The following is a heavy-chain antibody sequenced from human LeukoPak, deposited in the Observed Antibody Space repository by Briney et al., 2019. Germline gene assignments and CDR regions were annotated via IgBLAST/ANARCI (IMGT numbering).Heavy chain of an antibody. D-gene: IGHD3-22*01. CDR1: GFTFSSYA. CDR2: ISYDGSNK. CDR3: ARLGSSGYLDY. Sequence: GGSLRLSCAASGFTFSSYAMHWVRQAPGKGLEWVAVISYDGSNKYYADSVEGRFTISRDNSKNTLYLQMNSLRAEDTAVYYCARLGSSGYLDYWGQGTLVTVSS. J-gene: IGHJ4*02. V-gene: IGHV3-30-3*01.